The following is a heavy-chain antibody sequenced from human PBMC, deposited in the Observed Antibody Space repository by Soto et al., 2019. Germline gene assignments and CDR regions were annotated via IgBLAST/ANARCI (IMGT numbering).Heavy chain of an antibody. Sequence: QVQLHQWGTGLLKPSETLSLTCSVSGESFSGHFWTWIRQPPGKGLEWIGEIDYSGATHYNASVKSRVSMSVHTTKKQVSLKVTSGTAADTAVYYCARGGITPSMFFFGYWGQGTLVIVSS. V-gene: IGHV4-34*01. CDR2: IDYSGAT. J-gene: IGHJ4*02. D-gene: IGHD1-20*01. CDR3: ARGGITPSMFFFGY. CDR1: GESFSGHF.